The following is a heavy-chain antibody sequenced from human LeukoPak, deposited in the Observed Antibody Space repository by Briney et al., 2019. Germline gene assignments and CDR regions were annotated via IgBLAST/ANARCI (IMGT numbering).Heavy chain of an antibody. CDR1: GYTLTELS. V-gene: IGHV1-24*01. CDR2: FDPEDGET. CDR3: ARQRLQYALYDY. D-gene: IGHD6-25*01. Sequence: ASVKVSCKVSGYTLTELSMHWVRQAPGKGLEWMGGFDPEDGETIYAQKFQGRVTITADKSASTAYMELSSLRSEDTAVYYCARQRLQYALYDYWAREPWSPSPQ. J-gene: IGHJ4*02.